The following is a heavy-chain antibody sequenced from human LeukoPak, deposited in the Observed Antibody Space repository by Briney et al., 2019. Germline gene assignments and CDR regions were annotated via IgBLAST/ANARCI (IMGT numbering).Heavy chain of an antibody. J-gene: IGHJ5*02. CDR3: ARDPRNVGLAP. CDR2: NNGDGSTT. D-gene: IGHD2-15*01. V-gene: IGHV3-74*01. CDR1: GFSLSGYW. Sequence: GGSLRLSCVASGFSLSGYWMYWVRQAPGKGLMYISRNNGDGSTTNYADVVKGRFTMSRDNAKSTLYLQMNSLRVEDTAVYYCARDPRNVGLAPWGQGTLVTVSS.